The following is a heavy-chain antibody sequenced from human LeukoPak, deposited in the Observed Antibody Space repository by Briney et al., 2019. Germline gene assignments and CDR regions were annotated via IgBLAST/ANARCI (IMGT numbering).Heavy chain of an antibody. CDR1: VFTVRSNY. CDR2: FYSDDST. V-gene: IGHV3-66*01. D-gene: IGHD2-2*01. J-gene: IGHJ4*02. CDR3: ARVGTSWAFDY. Sequence: GGSLRLSCVASVFTVRSNYMTWVRQAPGKGLEWVPGFYSDDSTYYADSVKGRFTISRDNSKNILYLQMNNLKAEDTAVYYCARVGTSWAFDYWGQGILVTVSS.